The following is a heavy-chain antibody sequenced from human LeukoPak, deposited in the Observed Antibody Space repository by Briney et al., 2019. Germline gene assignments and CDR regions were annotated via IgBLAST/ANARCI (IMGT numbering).Heavy chain of an antibody. J-gene: IGHJ5*02. CDR2: ISSSSSTI. V-gene: IGHV3-48*01. D-gene: IGHD6-6*01. Sequence: SGGSLRLSCAASGFTFSGYWMMWVRQAPGKGPEWVSYISSSSSTIYYADSVKGRFTISRDNAKNSLYLQMNSLRAEDTAVYYCARGRSSHGISWGQGTLVTVSS. CDR3: ARGRSSHGIS. CDR1: GFTFSGYW.